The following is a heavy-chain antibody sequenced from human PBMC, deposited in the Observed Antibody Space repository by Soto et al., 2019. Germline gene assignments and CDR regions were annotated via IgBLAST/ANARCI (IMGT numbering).Heavy chain of an antibody. D-gene: IGHD5-18*01. CDR1: GGSISSSSYD. CDR2: IYYSGST. CDR3: ARDDPKGYNYRVAFFDY. J-gene: IGHJ4*02. V-gene: IGHV4-39*01. Sequence: PSETLSLTFTVSGGSISSSSYDWGWIRQPPGKGLEWIGSIYYSGSTYYNPSLKSRVTISVDTSKNQFSLKLSSVTAADTAVYYCARDDPKGYNYRVAFFDYWGQGTPVTVSS.